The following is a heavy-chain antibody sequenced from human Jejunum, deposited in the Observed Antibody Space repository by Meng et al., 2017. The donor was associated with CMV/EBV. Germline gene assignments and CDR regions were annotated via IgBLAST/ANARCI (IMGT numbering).Heavy chain of an antibody. D-gene: IGHD3-9*01. J-gene: IGHJ6*02. CDR1: YS. Sequence: YSMHGVREAAGEGLEWVSSVSSGSGYIYYADAVKGRFTISRDNAKNSVYLQMNSLRAEDTAVYYCARAPTSYDILTGYFPNGLDVWGQGTTVTVSS. CDR2: VSSGSGYI. CDR3: ARAPTSYDILTGYFPNGLDV. V-gene: IGHV3-21*03.